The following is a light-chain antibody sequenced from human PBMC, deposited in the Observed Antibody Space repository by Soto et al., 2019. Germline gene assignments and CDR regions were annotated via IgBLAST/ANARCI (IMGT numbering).Light chain of an antibody. V-gene: IGKV1-33*01. Sequence: DIQMTQSPSSLSASVGDRVTITCRASQSISSYLNWYQQKPGKAPKLLIYAASSLQSGVPSRFSGSGSGTDFSLTITSLQPEDIATYYCQQYDNLPYTFGQGTKVDIK. J-gene: IGKJ2*01. CDR2: AAS. CDR3: QQYDNLPYT. CDR1: QSISSY.